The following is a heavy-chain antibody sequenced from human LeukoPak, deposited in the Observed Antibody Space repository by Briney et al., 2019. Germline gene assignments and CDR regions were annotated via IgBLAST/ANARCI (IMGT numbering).Heavy chain of an antibody. Sequence: SQTLSLTCTVSGDSISSNSFYWTWIRQPAGKGLEWVGHIYFSGSTNYNPSLKSRVTISVDTSKNQFSLKLNSVTAADTAVYYCARDQGDSSSWSEFDYWGQGTLVTVSS. CDR2: IYFSGST. CDR1: GDSISSNSFY. CDR3: ARDQGDSSSWSEFDY. D-gene: IGHD6-13*01. J-gene: IGHJ4*02. V-gene: IGHV4-61*09.